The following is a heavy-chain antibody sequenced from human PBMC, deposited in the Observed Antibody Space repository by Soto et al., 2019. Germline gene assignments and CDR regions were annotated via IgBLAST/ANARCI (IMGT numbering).Heavy chain of an antibody. CDR2: INHSGST. J-gene: IGHJ6*02. D-gene: IGHD6-13*01. Sequence: SETLALSSTVWGGCISSGGYYGSWIREPPGKGLESIMAINHSGSTNYDPSLKSRVTISVYTSKNQFSLKLSSVTAADTAVYYCARVGIAPPPIPFAYYYYYGMDVSGQGTTVTVPS. CDR1: GGCISSGGYY. V-gene: IGHV4-39*07. CDR3: ARVGIAPPPIPFAYYYYYGMDV.